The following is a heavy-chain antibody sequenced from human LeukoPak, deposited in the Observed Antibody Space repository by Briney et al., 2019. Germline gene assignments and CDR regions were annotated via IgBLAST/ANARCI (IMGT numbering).Heavy chain of an antibody. CDR3: ARAPHDLGLDS. Sequence: SQTLSLTCQITGDSVSGDSATWNWTRQSPSRGLEWLARAFYRSKWYIDYAVPVKSRITINPDTSKNRLSLQLNYVNSEYTAVYYCARAPHDLGLDSWGQGTLVTVTS. D-gene: IGHD7-27*01. CDR1: GDSVSGDSAT. CDR2: AFYRSKWYI. J-gene: IGHJ4*02. V-gene: IGHV6-1*01.